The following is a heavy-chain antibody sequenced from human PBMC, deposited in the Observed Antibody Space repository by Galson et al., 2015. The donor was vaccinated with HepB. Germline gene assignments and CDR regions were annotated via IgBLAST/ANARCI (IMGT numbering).Heavy chain of an antibody. Sequence: CKASGYTFSDYGINWVRQAPGQGLEWMGWISAYNGNTNYAQKVQGRVTMTTDTWTSTAYMDLRSLRSDDTAVYYCARETDSSGWHSQTGAFDIWGQGTMVTVSS. D-gene: IGHD6-19*01. V-gene: IGHV1-18*04. CDR3: ARETDSSGWHSQTGAFDI. J-gene: IGHJ3*02. CDR1: GYTFSDYG. CDR2: ISAYNGNT.